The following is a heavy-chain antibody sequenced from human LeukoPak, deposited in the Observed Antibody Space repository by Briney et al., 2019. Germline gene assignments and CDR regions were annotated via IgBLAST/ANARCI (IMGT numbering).Heavy chain of an antibody. D-gene: IGHD2-21*01. CDR3: GTGRDLDY. V-gene: IGHV3-7*01. J-gene: IGHJ4*02. CDR1: GFTFSSYW. Sequence: GGSLRLSCAAAGFTFSSYWMTWVRQVPGKGLEWVANIKEDGSEKYYGDSVKGRFTVSRDHAKNSLYLQMNSLRAEDTAVYWCGTGRDLDYWGQGTLVTVSS. CDR2: IKEDGSEK.